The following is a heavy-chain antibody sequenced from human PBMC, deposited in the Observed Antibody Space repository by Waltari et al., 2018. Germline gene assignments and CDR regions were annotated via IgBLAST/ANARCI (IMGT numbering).Heavy chain of an antibody. D-gene: IGHD2-2*01. CDR3: ARADCSSTSCYYFDL. CDR2: MNPNSGNT. Sequence: QVQLVQSGAEVKKPGASVKVSCKASGYTFTSYDINWVRQAPGQGLEGRGWMNPNSGNTGYAQKCQGRVTMTRNTSISTAYMELSSLRSEDTAVYYCARADCSSTSCYYFDLWGRGTLVTVSS. V-gene: IGHV1-8*01. J-gene: IGHJ2*01. CDR1: GYTFTSYD.